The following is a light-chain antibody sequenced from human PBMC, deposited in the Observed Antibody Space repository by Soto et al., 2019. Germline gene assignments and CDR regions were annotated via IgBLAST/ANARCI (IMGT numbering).Light chain of an antibody. CDR3: CSYAGSYTVV. Sequence: QSGLTQPASVSGSPGQSITISCTGTSSDVGGYNYVSWYQQHPGKAPKLMIYDVSKRPSGVPDRFSGSKSGNTASLTISGLQAEDEADYYCCSYAGSYTVVFGGGTKLTVL. CDR1: SSDVGGYNY. V-gene: IGLV2-11*01. J-gene: IGLJ2*01. CDR2: DVS.